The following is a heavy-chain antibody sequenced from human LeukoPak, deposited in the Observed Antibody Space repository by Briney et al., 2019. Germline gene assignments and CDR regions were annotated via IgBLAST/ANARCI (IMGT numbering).Heavy chain of an antibody. CDR3: ARGVLNYYDSSGYLDY. V-gene: IGHV1-69*13. CDR1: GGTFSSYA. CDR2: IIPIFGTA. J-gene: IGHJ4*02. D-gene: IGHD3-22*01. Sequence: SVKVSCKASGGTFSSYAISWVRQAPGQGLEWIGGIIPIFGTANYAQKFQGRVTITADESTSTAYMELSSLRSEDTAVYYCARGVLNYYDSSGYLDYWGQGTLVTVSS.